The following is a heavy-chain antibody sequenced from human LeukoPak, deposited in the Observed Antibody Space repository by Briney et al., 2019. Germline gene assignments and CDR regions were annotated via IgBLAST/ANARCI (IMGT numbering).Heavy chain of an antibody. CDR3: ARSPGGSSSPDY. CDR1: GYTFTGYY. J-gene: IGHJ4*02. CDR2: INPNSGGT. D-gene: IGHD6-6*01. Sequence: ASVKVSCKASGYTFTGYYMHWVRQAPGQGLEWMGWINPNSGGTNYAQKFQGGVTMTRDTSISTAYMELSRLRSDDTAVYYCARSPGGSSSPDYWGQGTLVTVSS. V-gene: IGHV1-2*02.